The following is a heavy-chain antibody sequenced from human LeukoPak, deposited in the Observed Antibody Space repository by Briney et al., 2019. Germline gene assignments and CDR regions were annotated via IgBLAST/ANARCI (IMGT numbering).Heavy chain of an antibody. V-gene: IGHV1-2*02. CDR2: INPNSGGT. CDR3: ASGGSSWYPILYFDY. Sequence: ASVKVSCKTSTYTFTSYYIHWVRQAPGQGLEWMGWINPNSGGTNYAQKFQGRVTMTRDTSTSTAYMELRSLRSDDTAVYYCASGGSSWYPILYFDYWGQGTLVTVSS. D-gene: IGHD6-13*01. J-gene: IGHJ4*02. CDR1: TYTFTSYY.